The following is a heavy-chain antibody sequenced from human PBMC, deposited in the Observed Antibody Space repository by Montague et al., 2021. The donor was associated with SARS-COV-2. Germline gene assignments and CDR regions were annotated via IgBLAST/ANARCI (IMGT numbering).Heavy chain of an antibody. CDR3: ARQRPMTTFGGTVTGIYDV. D-gene: IGHD3-16*01. J-gene: IGHJ4*02. V-gene: IGHV4-31*11. Sequence: TLSLTCAVSGGPITTGSYHWSWLRQRPGKGLEWIAYIHYSGNAHYSPTLQSRALISVDTSKNDFSLNLKSVTAADTAVYFCARQRPMTTFGGTVTGIYDVWGQGSLVIVSS. CDR1: GGPITTGSYH. CDR2: IHYSGNA.